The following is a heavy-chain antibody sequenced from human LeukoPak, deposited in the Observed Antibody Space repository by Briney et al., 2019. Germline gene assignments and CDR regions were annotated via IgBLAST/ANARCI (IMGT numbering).Heavy chain of an antibody. Sequence: GESLKISCKGSGYSFTSYWIGWGRQMPGKGLEWMGIIYPGDSDTRYSPSFQGQVTISADRSISTAYLQWSSLKASDTAMYYCASGAGIAAPGTYDAFDIWGQGTMVTVSS. CDR1: GYSFTSYW. D-gene: IGHD6-13*01. CDR2: IYPGDSDT. CDR3: ASGAGIAAPGTYDAFDI. V-gene: IGHV5-51*01. J-gene: IGHJ3*02.